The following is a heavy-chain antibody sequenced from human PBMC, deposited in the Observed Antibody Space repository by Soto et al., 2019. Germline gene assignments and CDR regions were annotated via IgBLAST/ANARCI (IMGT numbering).Heavy chain of an antibody. V-gene: IGHV1-69*01. CDR3: AIPILAYCGGDCYFHYGMDV. CDR1: GGTFSSYA. Sequence: QVQLVQSGAEVKKPGSSVKVSCKASGGTFSSYAISWVRQAPGQGLEWMGGIIPIFGTANYAQKFQGRVTINADESTSTAYMELSSLRSEDTAVYYCAIPILAYCGGDCYFHYGMDVWGHGTTVTVSS. J-gene: IGHJ6*02. D-gene: IGHD2-21*02. CDR2: IIPIFGTA.